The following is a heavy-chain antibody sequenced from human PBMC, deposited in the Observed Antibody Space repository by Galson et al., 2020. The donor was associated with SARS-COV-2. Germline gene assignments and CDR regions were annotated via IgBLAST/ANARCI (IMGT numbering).Heavy chain of an antibody. J-gene: IGHJ6*03. CDR1: GYTFTTYW. D-gene: IGHD6-6*01. CDR3: ARQGRMAARPWDNYYMDI. V-gene: IGHV5-51*01. Sequence: GESLKISCKGSGYTFTTYWIGWVRQMPGKGLEWMGIIYPDDSQTTYSPSFEGQVTISADKSISTAYLQWSSLKASDTAIYYCARQGRMAARPWDNYYMDICGKGTTVTVSS. CDR2: IYPDDSQT.